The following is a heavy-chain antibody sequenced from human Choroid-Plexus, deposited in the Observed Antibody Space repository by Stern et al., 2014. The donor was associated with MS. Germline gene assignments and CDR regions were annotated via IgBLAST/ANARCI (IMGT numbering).Heavy chain of an antibody. Sequence: VQLVESGGGVVQPGRPLRLSCVASGFTFGSCAMHWVRQVPGKGLEWVGGVSHDGSYKYYADSVKGRFTISRDNSQNTLYMQMSSLRPEDTAVYYCAKDRQYLTYFFDHWGQGSLVTVSS. CDR2: VSHDGSYK. J-gene: IGHJ5*02. CDR1: GFTFGSCA. CDR3: AKDRQYLTYFFDH. D-gene: IGHD2/OR15-2a*01. V-gene: IGHV3-30*18.